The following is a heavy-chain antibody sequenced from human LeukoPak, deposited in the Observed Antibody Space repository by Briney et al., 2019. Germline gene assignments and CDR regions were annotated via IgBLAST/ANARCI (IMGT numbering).Heavy chain of an antibody. D-gene: IGHD3-10*01. Sequence: PGGSLRLSCAASGFTFSYYAMSWVRQAPGKGLEWVSAVSDSGDSTFYADSVKGRFAISRDNSKNTLYLQMNSLRAEDTAVYYLAKDPYYCSGSISFHPWGQGTLVTVSS. CDR1: GFTFSYYA. CDR2: VSDSGDST. V-gene: IGHV3-23*01. CDR3: AKDPYYCSGSISFHP. J-gene: IGHJ5*02.